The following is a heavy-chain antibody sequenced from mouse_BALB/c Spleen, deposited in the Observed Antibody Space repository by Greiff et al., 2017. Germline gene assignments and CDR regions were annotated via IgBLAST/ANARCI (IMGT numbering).Heavy chain of an antibody. D-gene: IGHD1-1*01. CDR3: AKNRGRSYWYFDV. V-gene: IGHV2-5-1*01. J-gene: IGHJ1*01. CDR2: IWRGGST. Sequence: QVQLQQSGPSLVQPSQSLSITCTVSGFSLTSYGVHWVRQSPGKGLEWLGVIWRGGSTDYNAAFMSRLSITKDNSKSQVFFKMNSLQADDTAIYYCAKNRGRSYWYFDVWGAGTTVTVSS. CDR1: GFSLTSYG.